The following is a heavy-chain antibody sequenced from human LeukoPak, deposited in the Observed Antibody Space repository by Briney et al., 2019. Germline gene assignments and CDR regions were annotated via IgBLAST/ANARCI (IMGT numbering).Heavy chain of an antibody. Sequence: PSETLSLTCAVYGGSFSGYYWSWVRQPPGKGLEWIGEINHSGSTNYKPSLKSRVTISVGTSKNQFSLKLSSVTAADTAVYYCARVGNYCSSTSCYRGWFDPWGQGTLVTVSS. V-gene: IGHV4-34*01. CDR2: INHSGST. CDR3: ARVGNYCSSTSCYRGWFDP. J-gene: IGHJ5*02. CDR1: GGSFSGYY. D-gene: IGHD2-2*01.